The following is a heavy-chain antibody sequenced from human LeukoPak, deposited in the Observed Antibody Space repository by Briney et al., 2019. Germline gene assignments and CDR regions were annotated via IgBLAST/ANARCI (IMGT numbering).Heavy chain of an antibody. CDR1: GGSIDSYY. CDR2: IYYSGST. Sequence: PSETLSLTCTVSGGSIDSYYWSWIRQPPGKGLEWIGYIYYSGSTNYNPSLKSRVTISVDTSTNQFSLKLSSVTAADTAVYYCARCKTWFGELAWGQGTLVTVSS. J-gene: IGHJ5*02. CDR3: ARCKTWFGELA. V-gene: IGHV4-59*08. D-gene: IGHD3-10*01.